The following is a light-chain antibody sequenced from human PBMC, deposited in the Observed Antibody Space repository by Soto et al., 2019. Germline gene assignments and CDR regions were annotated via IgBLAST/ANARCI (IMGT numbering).Light chain of an antibody. V-gene: IGKV3-20*01. CDR2: GAS. CDR3: QQYVSSPWA. J-gene: IGKJ1*01. CDR1: QSVSSSF. Sequence: EIVLTQSPGAVSLSPGESATLSCRASQSVSSSFLAWYQQKAGQAPRLLIYGASRRTTGIPDRFSGSGSGTDFTLTISRLEPEDFAVYYCQQYVSSPWAFGQGTKVDIK.